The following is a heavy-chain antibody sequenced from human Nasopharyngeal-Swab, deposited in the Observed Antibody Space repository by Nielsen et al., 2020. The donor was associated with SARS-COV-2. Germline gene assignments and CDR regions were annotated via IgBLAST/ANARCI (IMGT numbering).Heavy chain of an antibody. CDR3: AKEGGMRRYCSTSRCYATLFCDF. CDR2: ISGSGDGT. J-gene: IGHJ4*02. D-gene: IGHD2-2*01. Sequence: VRQAPGKGLEWVSTISGSGDGTYYADSVKGRFAISRDNSKNTLYLQMNSLRAEDTAVYYCAKEGGMRRYCSTSRCYATLFCDFWGQGTLVTVSS. V-gene: IGHV3-23*01.